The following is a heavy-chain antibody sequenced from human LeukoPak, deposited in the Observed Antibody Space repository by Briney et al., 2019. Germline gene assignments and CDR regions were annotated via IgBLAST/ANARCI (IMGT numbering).Heavy chain of an antibody. D-gene: IGHD3-22*01. CDR2: IYYGGST. V-gene: IGHV4-39*07. Sequence: SETLSLTCTVSGGSISSSSYYWGWIRQPPGKGLEWIGSIYYGGSTYYNPSLKSRVTISVDTSKNQFSLKLSSVTAADTAVYYCARDYDSSGYYTLDYWGQGTLVPVSS. CDR1: GGSISSSSYY. J-gene: IGHJ4*02. CDR3: ARDYDSSGYYTLDY.